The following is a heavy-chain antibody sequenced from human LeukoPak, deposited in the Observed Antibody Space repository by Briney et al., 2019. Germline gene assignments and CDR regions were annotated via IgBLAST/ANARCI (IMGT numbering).Heavy chain of an antibody. CDR1: GGTFSSYA. Sequence: GASVKVSCKASGGTFSSYAISWVRQAPGQGLEWMGGIIPIFGTANYAQKFQGRVTITADESTSTAYMELSSLRSEDTAVYYCARTPVHGSPVGYFDLCGRGTLVTVSS. CDR3: ARTPVHGSPVGYFDL. D-gene: IGHD1-14*01. J-gene: IGHJ2*01. V-gene: IGHV1-69*01. CDR2: IIPIFGTA.